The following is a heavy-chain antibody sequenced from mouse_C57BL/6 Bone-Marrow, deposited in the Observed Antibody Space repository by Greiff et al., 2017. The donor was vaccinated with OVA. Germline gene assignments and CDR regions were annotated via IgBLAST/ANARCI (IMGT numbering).Heavy chain of an antibody. CDR3: AEGDYYGSSSLDY. CDR1: GYTFTSYW. D-gene: IGHD1-1*01. V-gene: IGHV1-55*01. CDR2: IYPGSGST. J-gene: IGHJ2*01. Sequence: QVQLQQSGAELVKPGASVKMSCKASGYTFTSYWITWVKQRPGQGLEWIGDIYPGSGSTNYNEKFKSKATLTVDTSSSTAYMQLSSLTSEDSAVYYCAEGDYYGSSSLDYWGQGTTLTVSS.